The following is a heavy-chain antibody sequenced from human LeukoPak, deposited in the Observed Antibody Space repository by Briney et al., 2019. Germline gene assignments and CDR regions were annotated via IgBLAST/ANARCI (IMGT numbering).Heavy chain of an antibody. V-gene: IGHV4-39*01. CDR3: ARSQSVWAAPSFDI. Sequence: PSETLSLTCTVSGGSMNGSVTYYWGWIRQPPGKGLEWIGSIYYSGSTYYNPSLKSRVTISVDTSKNQFSLKLSSVTAADTAVYYCARSQSVWAAPSFDIWGQGTMVTVS. D-gene: IGHD7-27*01. J-gene: IGHJ3*02. CDR1: GGSMNGSVTYY. CDR2: IYYSGST.